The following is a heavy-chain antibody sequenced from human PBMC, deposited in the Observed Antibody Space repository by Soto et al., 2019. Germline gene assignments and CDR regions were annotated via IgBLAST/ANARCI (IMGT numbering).Heavy chain of an antibody. CDR3: ARSYGGNYVLGLLRYCYGMDA. J-gene: IGHJ6*02. D-gene: IGHD4-17*01. CDR1: GFTFSSYA. Sequence: AGGSLRLSCAASGFTFSSYAMHWVRQAPGKGLQWVALILYDGSNKYYADSVKGRFTISRDNSKDTLYLQMNSLRAEDTAVYYCARSYGGNYVLGLLRYCYGMDAWGQGTKVTVS. CDR2: ILYDGSNK. V-gene: IGHV3-30-3*01.